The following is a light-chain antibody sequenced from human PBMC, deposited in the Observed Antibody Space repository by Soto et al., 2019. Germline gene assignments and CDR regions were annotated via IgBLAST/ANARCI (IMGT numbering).Light chain of an antibody. V-gene: IGLV2-14*01. Sequence: QSALTQPASVSGSPGQSITISCTGTTRDVGSYNYVSWYQKNPGKAPQLLVYDVSNRPSGVSNRFSGSKSGNTASLTISGLQPEDEADYYCSSYTSSSTWVFGGGTKLTVL. CDR2: DVS. J-gene: IGLJ3*02. CDR1: TRDVGSYNY. CDR3: SSYTSSSTWV.